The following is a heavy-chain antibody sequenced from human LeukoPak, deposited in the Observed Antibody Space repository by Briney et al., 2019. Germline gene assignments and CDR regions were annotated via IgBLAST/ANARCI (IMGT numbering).Heavy chain of an antibody. CDR1: GGSISSSSYY. CDR3: ARHLMFRDSTYGPHLDY. V-gene: IGHV4-39*01. Sequence: SETLSLTCTVPGGSISSSSYYWGWIRRSPGKGLEWIGSIYYSGSTYNNPSLRSRITISVDTSKNHFSLKLTSVTAADTAVYSCARHLMFRDSTYGPHLDYSGQGTLVTVSS. J-gene: IGHJ4*02. D-gene: IGHD3-10*01. CDR2: IYYSGST.